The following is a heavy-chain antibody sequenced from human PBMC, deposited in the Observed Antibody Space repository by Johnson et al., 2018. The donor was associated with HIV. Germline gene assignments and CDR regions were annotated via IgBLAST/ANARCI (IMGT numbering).Heavy chain of an antibody. D-gene: IGHD1-26*01. CDR2: ISYDGSNK. V-gene: IGHV3-30*04. CDR3: ARAMGRWELDAALGAFDI. CDR1: GFTFSSYA. Sequence: QVQLVESGGGVVQPGRSLRLSCAASGFTFSSYAMHWVRQAPGKGLEWVAVISYDGSNKYYADSVQGRFTISRDNSKNTLYLQMNSLRAEDTAVYYCARAMGRWELDAALGAFDIWGQGTMVTVSS. J-gene: IGHJ3*02.